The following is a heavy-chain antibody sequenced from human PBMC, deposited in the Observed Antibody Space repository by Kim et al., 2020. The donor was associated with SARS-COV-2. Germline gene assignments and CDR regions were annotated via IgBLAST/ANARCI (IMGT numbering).Heavy chain of an antibody. D-gene: IGHD2-2*01. J-gene: IGHJ3*01. CDR3: VRRGVVLVALSLFD. CDR1: GFNFKAYG. Sequence: GGSLRLSCAASGFNFKAYGMHWVRQAPGKGLEWVAVIWYDGSNKDYADSVKGRFTTSRDKFGNTLCLQMNSRKAEGTAVYYRVRRGVVLVALSLFD. V-gene: IGHV3-33*01. CDR2: IWYDGSNK.